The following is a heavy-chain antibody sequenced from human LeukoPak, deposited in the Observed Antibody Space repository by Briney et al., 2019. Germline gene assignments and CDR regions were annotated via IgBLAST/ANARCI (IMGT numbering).Heavy chain of an antibody. CDR2: TYSGGST. CDR1: GFTVSSNY. CDR3: ARDRTRWLRFPDY. D-gene: IGHD5-12*01. Sequence: GGSLRLSCAASGFTVSSNYMSWVRQAPGKGLEWVSVTYSGGSTYYADSVKGRFTISRDNSKNTLYLQMNSLRAEDTAVYYCARDRTRWLRFPDYWGQGTLVTVSS. J-gene: IGHJ4*02. V-gene: IGHV3-66*01.